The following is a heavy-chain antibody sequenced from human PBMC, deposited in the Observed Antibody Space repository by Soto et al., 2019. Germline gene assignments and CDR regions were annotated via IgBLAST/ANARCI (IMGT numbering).Heavy chain of an antibody. CDR2: INYNGNT. V-gene: IGHV4-39*01. D-gene: IGHD1-1*01. CDR3: ARHGPLSNNWNQLDY. Sequence: QLQLQESGPGLVKPSETLSLTCTVSGGSISSSPYYWGWIRQPPGQGLEWIGNINYNGNTFYNPSLKSRVTISVDTSKNQFSLKLSSVTAADTAVYYCARHGPLSNNWNQLDYWGQGTLVTVSS. CDR1: GGSISSSPYY. J-gene: IGHJ4*02.